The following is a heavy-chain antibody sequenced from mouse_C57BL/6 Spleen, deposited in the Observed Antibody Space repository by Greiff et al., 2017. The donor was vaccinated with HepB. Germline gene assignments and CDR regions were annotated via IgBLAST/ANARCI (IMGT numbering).Heavy chain of an antibody. D-gene: IGHD1-1*01. Sequence: VQLQQSGPELVKPGASVKISCKASGYTFTDYYINWVKQRPGQGLEWIGWIFPGSGSTYYNEKFKGKATLTVDKSSSTAYMLLSSLTSEDSAVYFCARSDYYGSSYVFAYWGQGTLVTVSA. J-gene: IGHJ3*01. CDR2: IFPGSGST. CDR1: GYTFTDYY. V-gene: IGHV1-75*01. CDR3: ARSDYYGSSYVFAY.